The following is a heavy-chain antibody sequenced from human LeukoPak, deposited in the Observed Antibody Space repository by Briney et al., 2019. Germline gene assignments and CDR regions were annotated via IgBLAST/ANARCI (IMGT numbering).Heavy chain of an antibody. CDR1: GFTFDDYA. J-gene: IGHJ4*02. CDR3: ARPSDSSGYYYFNFDY. CDR2: ISWNSGSI. D-gene: IGHD3-22*01. V-gene: IGHV3-9*01. Sequence: PGRSLRLSCAASGFTFDDYAMHWVRQAPGKGLEWVSGISWNSGSIGYADSVKGRFTISRDNTKNSLFLQMNSLRAEDTAVYYCARPSDSSGYYYFNFDYWGQGNLVTVSS.